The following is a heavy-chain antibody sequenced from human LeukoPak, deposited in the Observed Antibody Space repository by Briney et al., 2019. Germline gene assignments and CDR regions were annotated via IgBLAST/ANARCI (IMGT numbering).Heavy chain of an antibody. Sequence: GESLKISFKGSGYSFTSDWIGWVRQMPGTGLEWMGVIYPSDSNTKYSPSFQGQVTISADKSIRTAYLQWSGLKASDTAMYYCARLDSSGYYYYGMDVWGQGTTVTVSS. J-gene: IGHJ6*02. V-gene: IGHV5-51*01. CDR2: IYPSDSNT. CDR3: ARLDSSGYYYYGMDV. CDR1: GYSFTSDW. D-gene: IGHD3-22*01.